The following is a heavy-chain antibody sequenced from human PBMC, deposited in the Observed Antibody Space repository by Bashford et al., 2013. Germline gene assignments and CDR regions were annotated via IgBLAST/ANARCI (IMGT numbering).Heavy chain of an antibody. CDR2: IKQDGSEK. J-gene: IGHJ4*02. V-gene: IGHV3-7*04. CDR3: ARVGRYYQHDY. D-gene: IGHD3-22*01. Sequence: VRQAPGKGLEWVANIKQDGSEKYYVDSVKGRFTISRDNARNTLFLQMNSLRAEDTAVYYCARVGRYYQHDYWGQGTLVTVSS.